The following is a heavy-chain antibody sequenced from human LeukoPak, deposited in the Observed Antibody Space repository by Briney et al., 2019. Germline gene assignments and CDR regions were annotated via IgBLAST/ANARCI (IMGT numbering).Heavy chain of an antibody. CDR1: GFTFSSYA. J-gene: IGHJ4*02. D-gene: IGHD4-17*01. CDR3: AKGRNEDGDAALNY. CDR2: ISDSGGNT. V-gene: IGHV3-23*01. Sequence: GRSLRLSCAASGFTFSSYAMSWVRKAPGKRLQRVTSISDSGGNTFYADSVKGRFTISRDNSKNTLYLQMNSLRAEDTAAYHCAKGRNEDGDAALNYWGQGTLVTVSS.